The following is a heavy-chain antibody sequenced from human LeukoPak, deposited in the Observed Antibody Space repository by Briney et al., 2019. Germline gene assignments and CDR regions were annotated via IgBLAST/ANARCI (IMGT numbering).Heavy chain of an antibody. J-gene: IGHJ4*02. CDR3: ARAGDGYSSGWYVYY. V-gene: IGHV4-39*07. CDR2: ISYSGTT. D-gene: IGHD6-19*01. CDR1: GGSISSSNYF. Sequence: SETLSLTCTVSGGSISSSNYFWGWVRQPLGKGLEWIGTISYSGTTHDNPSLKSRVIISVDTSKKQFSLKLSSVTAADTAVYYCARAGDGYSSGWYVYYWGQGTLVTVSS.